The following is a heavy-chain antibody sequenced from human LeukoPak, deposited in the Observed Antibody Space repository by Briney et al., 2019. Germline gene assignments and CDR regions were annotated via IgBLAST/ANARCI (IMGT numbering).Heavy chain of an antibody. J-gene: IGHJ6*02. CDR3: ARLGYYYYGMDV. Sequence: PSETLSLTCAVYGGSFSNYFWSWIRQPPGKGLEWIGEINHSGSTYYNPSLKSRVTISVDRSKNQFSLKLSSVTAADTAVYYCARLGYYYYGMDVWGQGTTVTVSS. CDR1: GGSFSNYF. V-gene: IGHV4-34*01. CDR2: INHSGST.